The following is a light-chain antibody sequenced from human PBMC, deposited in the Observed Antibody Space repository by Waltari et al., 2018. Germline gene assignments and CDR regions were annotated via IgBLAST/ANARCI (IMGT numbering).Light chain of an antibody. CDR1: QSVSSY. J-gene: IGKJ2*01. CDR2: DAS. CDR3: QQRSNWPHT. V-gene: IGKV3-11*01. Sequence: EIVLTQSPATLSLSPGERATLSCRTSQSVSSYLTRYQHKPGQAPRLVIHDASNRATGIPARFSGSVSETDFTLTINGLEPEEFAVNYCQQRSNWPHTFGQVTKLEIK.